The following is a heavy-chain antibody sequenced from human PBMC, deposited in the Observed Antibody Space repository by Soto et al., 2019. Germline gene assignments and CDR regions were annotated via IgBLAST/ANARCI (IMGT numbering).Heavy chain of an antibody. CDR1: GFTFSSYS. J-gene: IGHJ4*02. CDR3: ASASSGYYSAFDY. V-gene: IGHV3-21*01. CDR2: ISSSSSYI. Sequence: GGSLRLSCAASGFTFSSYSMNWVRQAPGKGLEWVSSISSSSSYIYYADSVKGRFTISRDNAKNSLYLQMNSLRAEDTAVYYCASASSGYYSAFDYWGQGTLVTVSS. D-gene: IGHD3-22*01.